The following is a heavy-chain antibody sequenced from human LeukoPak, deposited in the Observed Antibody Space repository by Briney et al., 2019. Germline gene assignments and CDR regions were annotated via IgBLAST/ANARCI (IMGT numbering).Heavy chain of an antibody. Sequence: GESLKISCKGSGCSFTSYWIGWVRQMPGKGLEWMGIIYPGDSDTRYSPSFQGQVTMSADKSINTAYLQWSSLKASDTAMYFCARQEYSSSVPDYWGQGTLVTVSS. CDR1: GCSFTSYW. D-gene: IGHD2/OR15-2a*01. CDR3: ARQEYSSSVPDY. V-gene: IGHV5-51*01. J-gene: IGHJ4*02. CDR2: IYPGDSDT.